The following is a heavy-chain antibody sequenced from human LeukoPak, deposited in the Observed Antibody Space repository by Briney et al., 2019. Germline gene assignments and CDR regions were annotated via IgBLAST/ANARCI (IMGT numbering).Heavy chain of an antibody. CDR3: ARVGMENFYDL. J-gene: IGHJ5*02. CDR1: GFTFSGFS. CDR2: INGNGAKT. D-gene: IGHD2/OR15-2a*01. V-gene: IGHV3-64*02. Sequence: GGSLRLSCAASGFTFSGFSMHWIRQAPGRGLEYVSAINGNGAKTFYTDSVRGRFTIFRDNSKNTLFPQMGSLRGEDTALYFCARVGMENFYDLWGEGTPVTVSS.